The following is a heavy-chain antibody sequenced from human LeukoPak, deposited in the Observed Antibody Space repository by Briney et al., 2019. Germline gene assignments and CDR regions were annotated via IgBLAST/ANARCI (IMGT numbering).Heavy chain of an antibody. CDR3: ARGPRYCSGGSCFYFDY. V-gene: IGHV3-74*01. CDR2: INSDGSWT. D-gene: IGHD2-15*01. Sequence: GGSLRLSCAASGNYWMHWVRQVPGQGLVWVSHINSDGSWTSYADSVKGRFTISKDNAKNTVYLQMNSLRAEDTAVYYCARGPRYCSGGSCFYFDYWGQGTLVTVSS. CDR1: GNYW. J-gene: IGHJ4*02.